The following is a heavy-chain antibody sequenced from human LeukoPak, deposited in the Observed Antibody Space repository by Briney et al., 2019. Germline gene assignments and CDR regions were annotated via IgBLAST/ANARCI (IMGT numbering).Heavy chain of an antibody. Sequence: PGGSLRLSCAASGFTFSSYGMHWVRQAPGKGLEWVAVIWYDGSNKYYADSVKDRFTISRDNSKNTLYLQMNSLRAEDTAVYYCARGIGGSYPHFDYWGQGTLVTVSS. D-gene: IGHD1-26*01. CDR3: ARGIGGSYPHFDY. CDR1: GFTFSSYG. J-gene: IGHJ4*02. V-gene: IGHV3-33*01. CDR2: IWYDGSNK.